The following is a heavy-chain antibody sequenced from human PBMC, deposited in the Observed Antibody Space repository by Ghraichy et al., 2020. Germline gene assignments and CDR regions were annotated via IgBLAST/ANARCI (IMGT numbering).Heavy chain of an antibody. CDR3: ARDGGDTISLVYFDY. V-gene: IGHV4-59*01. J-gene: IGHJ4*02. CDR1: GGSISSYY. D-gene: IGHD3-3*02. Sequence: SETLSLTCTVSGGSISSYYWSWIRQPPGKGLEWIGYIYYSGSTNYNPSLKSRVTISVDTSKNQFSLKLSSVTAADTAVYYCARDGGDTISLVYFDYWGQGTLVTVSS. CDR2: IYYSGST.